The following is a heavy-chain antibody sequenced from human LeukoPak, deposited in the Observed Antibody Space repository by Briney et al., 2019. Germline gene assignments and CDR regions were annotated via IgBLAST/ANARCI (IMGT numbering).Heavy chain of an antibody. D-gene: IGHD1-1*01. J-gene: IGHJ4*02. CDR1: GDSISSGGHY. Sequence: SQALSLTCAVSGDSISSGGHYWNWIRQRPGNGLEWIGNIFHTGSTYYNPSLKSRVIISVDTSKSQFSLKLSSVTAADTAVYYCAGSPGIWNEYGRLEYWGQGALVTVSS. V-gene: IGHV4-31*11. CDR3: AGSPGIWNEYGRLEY. CDR2: IFHTGST.